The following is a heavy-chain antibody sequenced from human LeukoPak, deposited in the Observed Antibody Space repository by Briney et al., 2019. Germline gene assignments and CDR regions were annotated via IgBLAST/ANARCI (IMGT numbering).Heavy chain of an antibody. CDR3: ASQIEDILVVPAAMGYSSSWYGNYFDY. D-gene: IGHD2-2*01. Sequence: SVKVSCKASGGTFSSYAISWVRQAPGQGLEWMGGIIPIFGTANYAQKFQGRVTITADESTSTAYMELSSLRSEDTAVYYCASQIEDILVVPAAMGYSSSWYGNYFDYWGQGTLVTVSS. CDR1: GGTFSSYA. J-gene: IGHJ4*02. CDR2: IIPIFGTA. V-gene: IGHV1-69*13.